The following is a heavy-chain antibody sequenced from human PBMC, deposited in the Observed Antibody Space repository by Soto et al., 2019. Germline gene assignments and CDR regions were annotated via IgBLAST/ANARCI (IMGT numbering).Heavy chain of an antibody. V-gene: IGHV3-53*01. J-gene: IGHJ5*02. CDR2: IYTSGST. CDR1: GFTFSDYY. D-gene: IGHD2-15*01. CDR3: ARAYGGNPALFDP. Sequence: PGGSLRLSCAASGFTFSDYYMSWVRQAPGKGLEWVSVIYTSGSTYYADSVKGRFTFSRDNSKNTLYLQMNSLRAEDTAVYYCARAYGGNPALFDPWGQGTLVTVSS.